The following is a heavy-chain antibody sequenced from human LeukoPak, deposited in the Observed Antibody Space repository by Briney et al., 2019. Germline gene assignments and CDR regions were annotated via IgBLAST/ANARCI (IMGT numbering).Heavy chain of an antibody. J-gene: IGHJ5*02. V-gene: IGHV4-59*01. CDR2: IYYSGST. Sequence: KASETLSLTCTVSGGSISSYYWSWIRQPPGKGLDWIGYIYYSGSTNYNPSLKSRVTISVDTSKNQFSLKLSSVTAADTAVYYCARDKDSFDPWGQGTLVTVSS. CDR1: GGSISSYY. CDR3: ARDKDSFDP.